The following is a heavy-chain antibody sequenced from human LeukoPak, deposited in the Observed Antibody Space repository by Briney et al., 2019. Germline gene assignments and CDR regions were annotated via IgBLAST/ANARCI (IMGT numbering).Heavy chain of an antibody. CDR1: GYTFTSYD. CDR2: MNPNSGNT. Sequence: ASVKVSCKASGYTFTSYDINWVRQATGQGLEWMGWMNPNSGNTGYAQKLQGRVTMTTDTSTSTAYMELRSLRSDDTAVYYCARVITGSGSYAFDIWGQGTMVTVSS. J-gene: IGHJ3*02. D-gene: IGHD3-10*01. V-gene: IGHV1-8*02. CDR3: ARVITGSGSYAFDI.